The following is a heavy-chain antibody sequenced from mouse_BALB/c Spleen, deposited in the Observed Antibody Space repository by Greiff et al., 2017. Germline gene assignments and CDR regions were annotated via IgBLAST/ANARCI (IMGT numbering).Heavy chain of an antibody. Sequence: QVQLQQPGAELVKPGASVKLSCKASGYTFTSYWMHWVKQRPGQGLEWIGEINPSNGRTNYNEKFKSKATLTVDKSSSTAYMQLSSLTSEDSAVYYCARPHWDAGLLDYWGQGTTLTVSS. CDR2: INPSNGRT. CDR1: GYTFTSYW. J-gene: IGHJ2*01. CDR3: ARPHWDAGLLDY. D-gene: IGHD4-1*01. V-gene: IGHV1S81*02.